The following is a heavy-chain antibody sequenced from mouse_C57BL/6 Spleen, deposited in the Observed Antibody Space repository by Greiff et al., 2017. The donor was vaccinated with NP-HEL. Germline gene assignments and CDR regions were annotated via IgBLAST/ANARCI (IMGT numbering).Heavy chain of an antibody. CDR2: IRLKSDNYAT. J-gene: IGHJ1*03. V-gene: IGHV6-3*01. CDR3: TVDGNLRYFDV. D-gene: IGHD2-1*01. Sequence: EVKLLESGGGLVQPGGSMKLSCVASGFTFSNYWMNWVRQSPEKGLEWVAQIRLKSDNYATHYAESVKGRFTISRDDSKSSVYLQMNNLRAGDTGIYYCTVDGNLRYFDVWGTGTTVTVSS. CDR1: GFTFSNYW.